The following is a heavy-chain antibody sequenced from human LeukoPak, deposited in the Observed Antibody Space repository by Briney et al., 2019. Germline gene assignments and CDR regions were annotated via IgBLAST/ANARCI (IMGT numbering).Heavy chain of an antibody. D-gene: IGHD5-18*01. J-gene: IGHJ4*02. CDR2: ISESGSGT. Sequence: PGGSLRLSCAVSGLTFSRYAMSWVRQAPGKGLEWVSAISESGSGTYYADSVKGRFTISRDNSKDTLSLQMNSLRAEDTVVYYCAKDIAQGYTFGSIEQDYWGQGTLVTVSS. CDR1: GLTFSRYA. V-gene: IGHV3-23*01. CDR3: AKDIAQGYTFGSIEQDY.